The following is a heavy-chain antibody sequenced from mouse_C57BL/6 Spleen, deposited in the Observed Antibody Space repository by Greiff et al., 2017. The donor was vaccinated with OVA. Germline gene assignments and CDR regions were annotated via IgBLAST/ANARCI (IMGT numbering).Heavy chain of an antibody. V-gene: IGHV1-7*01. Sequence: VQLQPSGAELAKPGASVKLSCKASGYTFTSYWMHWVKQRPGQGLEWIGYINPSSGYTKYNQKFKDKATLTADKSYSTAYMQLSSLTYEDSAVYSCARLRYDYDVAWFAYWGQGTLVTVSA. J-gene: IGHJ3*01. CDR1: GYTFTSYW. CDR3: ARLRYDYDVAWFAY. CDR2: INPSSGYT. D-gene: IGHD2-4*01.